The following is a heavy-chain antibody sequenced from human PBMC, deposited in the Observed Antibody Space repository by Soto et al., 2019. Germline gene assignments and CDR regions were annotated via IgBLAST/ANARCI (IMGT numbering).Heavy chain of an antibody. CDR1: GGTFSNYV. D-gene: IGHD4-17*01. J-gene: IGHJ4*02. CDR3: AADVGGYIYGLARH. Sequence: ASVKVSCKASGGTFSNYVISWVRQAPGQGLEWMGRVIPILGIANYARKIKGRVTITADKSKTTAYKELSNLRTENTAVYYCAADVGGYIYGLARHWGPGTLVTVSS. CDR2: VIPILGIA. V-gene: IGHV1-69*04.